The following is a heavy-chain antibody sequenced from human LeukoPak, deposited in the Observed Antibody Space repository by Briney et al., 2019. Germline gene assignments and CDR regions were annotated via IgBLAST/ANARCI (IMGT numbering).Heavy chain of an antibody. D-gene: IGHD2-8*01. CDR2: ISYDGNIK. CDR1: GFTFSSYA. CDR3: AGSIGYCSNGVCAEGLHY. V-gene: IGHV3-30*01. J-gene: IGHJ4*02. Sequence: GGSLRLSCAASGFTFSSYAMHWVRQAPGKGLEWVAVISYDGNIKYYADSVKGRFSISRDNSKNTLFLQMNSLRADDTAVYYCAGSIGYCSNGVCAEGLHYWGQGTLVTVSS.